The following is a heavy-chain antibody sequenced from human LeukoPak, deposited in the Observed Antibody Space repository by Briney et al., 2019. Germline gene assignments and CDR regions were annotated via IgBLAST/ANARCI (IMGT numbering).Heavy chain of an antibody. J-gene: IGHJ4*02. V-gene: IGHV1-8*01. Sequence: ASVKVSCKASGYTFTSYDINWVRQAPGQGLEWMGWMNPNSGNTGYAQKFQGRVTMTRNTSISTAYMALSSLRSEDTAVYYCARHRHDYRDYVGAVEFEYCGQGTLVTVSS. D-gene: IGHD4-17*01. CDR1: GYTFTSYD. CDR2: MNPNSGNT. CDR3: ARHRHDYRDYVGAVEFEY.